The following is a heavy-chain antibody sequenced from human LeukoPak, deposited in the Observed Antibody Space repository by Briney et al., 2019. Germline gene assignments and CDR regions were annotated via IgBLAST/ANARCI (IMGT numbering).Heavy chain of an antibody. D-gene: IGHD1-26*01. Sequence: GGSLRLSCTASKFTFSNYGMQWVRQAPGKGLEWVAVISSDGGTKYYADSVKGRFTISRDNSKNTLYLQMNNLRAEDTAVYYCARGGGYYAIDYWGQGTLVTVSS. CDR1: KFTFSNYG. CDR2: ISSDGGTK. J-gene: IGHJ4*02. CDR3: ARGGGYYAIDY. V-gene: IGHV3-30*03.